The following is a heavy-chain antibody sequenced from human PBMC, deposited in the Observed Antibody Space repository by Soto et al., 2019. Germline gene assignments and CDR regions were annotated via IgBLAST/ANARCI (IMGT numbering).Heavy chain of an antibody. V-gene: IGHV3-30*18. CDR3: VKSLSQQFWLILDS. Sequence: QVQLVESGGGVVQPGRSLRLSCAPSGFTFSNYGMHWVRQAPGKGLEWVAIISHDGSEKYYVDSVKGRFTISRDNSKNMLYLQVDNLRVEDPAVYYCVKSLSQQFWLILDSWGQGTLVIVSS. J-gene: IGHJ4*02. CDR2: ISHDGSEK. CDR1: GFTFSNYG. D-gene: IGHD5-18*01.